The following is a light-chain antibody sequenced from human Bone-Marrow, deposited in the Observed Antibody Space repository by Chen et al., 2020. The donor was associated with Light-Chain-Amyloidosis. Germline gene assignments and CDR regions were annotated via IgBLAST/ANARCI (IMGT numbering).Light chain of an antibody. Sequence: HSLFTQPPSTSATPGQQLPISCPRSGSDIGSHDVFWYQQVPGKAPNLLIFKNDQPPSGVADRFSAFKSGTAASLAISGLRSADEAAYHCATWDGSLSAVVFGGGTKVTVL. CDR3: ATWDGSLSAVV. V-gene: IGLV1-47*01. CDR2: KND. CDR1: GSDIGSHD. J-gene: IGLJ2*01.